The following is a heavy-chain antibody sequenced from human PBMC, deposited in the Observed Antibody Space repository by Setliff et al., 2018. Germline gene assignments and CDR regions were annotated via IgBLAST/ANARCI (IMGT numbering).Heavy chain of an antibody. J-gene: IGHJ4*02. CDR2: ISNDAYTI. V-gene: IGHV3-48*04. Sequence: GGSLRLSCAAAGFTFSSHWMHWVRQAPGKRLMWVSYISNDAYTIHYADSMKGRFTISRDNAKNSLYLQMNSLRAEDTAVYYCARARPYDILTGYYDYWGQGTLVTVSS. CDR1: GFTFSSHW. CDR3: ARARPYDILTGYYDY. D-gene: IGHD3-9*01.